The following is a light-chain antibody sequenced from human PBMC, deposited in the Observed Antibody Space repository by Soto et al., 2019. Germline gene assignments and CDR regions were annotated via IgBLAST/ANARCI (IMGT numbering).Light chain of an antibody. CDR3: SSFTNNNTPHVV. V-gene: IGLV2-14*01. Sequence: QSALTQPASVSGSPGQSITISCTGTDSDVGGYNYVSWYQQHPGKAPKLMIYGVYNRPSGVSNRFSCSKSGNTASLTISGLQAEDEADYYCSSFTNNNTPHVVFGGGTKVTVL. CDR2: GVY. J-gene: IGLJ2*01. CDR1: DSDVGGYNY.